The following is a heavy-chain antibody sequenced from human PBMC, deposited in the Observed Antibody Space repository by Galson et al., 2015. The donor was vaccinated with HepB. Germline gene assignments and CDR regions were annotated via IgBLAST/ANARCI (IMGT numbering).Heavy chain of an antibody. CDR3: ARDDLYTAMDPASYWYFDL. J-gene: IGHJ2*01. CDR2: ISSSSSYI. CDR1: GFTFSSYS. D-gene: IGHD5-18*01. V-gene: IGHV3-21*01. Sequence: SLRLSCAASGFTFSSYSMNWVRQAPGKGLEWVSSISSSSSYIYYADSVKGRFTISRDNAKNSLYLQMNSLRAEDTAVYYCARDDLYTAMDPASYWYFDLWGRGTLVAVSS.